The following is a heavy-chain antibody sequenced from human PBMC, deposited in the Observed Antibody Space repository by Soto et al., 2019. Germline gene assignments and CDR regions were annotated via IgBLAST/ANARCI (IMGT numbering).Heavy chain of an antibody. CDR2: INPNSGGT. V-gene: IGHV1-2*02. J-gene: IGHJ4*02. CDR1: GYTFTGDY. Sequence: ASVKVSCKASGYTFTGDYMHWGRQAPGQGLEWMGWINPNSGGTNYAQKFQGRVTMTRDTSISTAYMELSRLRSDDTAVYYCAVGYSSGWFFDYWGQGTLVTVSS. CDR3: AVGYSSGWFFDY. D-gene: IGHD6-19*01.